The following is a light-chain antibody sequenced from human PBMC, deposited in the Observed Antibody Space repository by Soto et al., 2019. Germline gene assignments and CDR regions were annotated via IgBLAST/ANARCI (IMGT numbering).Light chain of an antibody. Sequence: VLTQPPSVSAAPGQRVTISCSGTDSNIGKNYVSWYHQFPGTVPKVLIYDNNNRPSGIPDRFSGSKSGTSATLGITGLQTGDEADYYCGTWDSSLSAVVFGAGTKVTVL. CDR1: DSNIGKNY. V-gene: IGLV1-51*01. CDR3: GTWDSSLSAVV. J-gene: IGLJ1*01. CDR2: DNN.